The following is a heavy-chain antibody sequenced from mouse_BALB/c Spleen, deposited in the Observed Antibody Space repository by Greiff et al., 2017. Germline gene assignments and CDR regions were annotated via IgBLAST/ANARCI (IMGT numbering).Heavy chain of an antibody. V-gene: IGHV14-3*02. J-gene: IGHJ4*01. Sequence: VQLQQSGAELVKPGASVKLSCTASGFNIKDTYMHWVKQRPEQGLEWIGRIDPANGNTKYDPKFQGKATITADTSSNTAYLQLSSLTSEDTAVYYCARRGNTVYSYAMDYWGQGTSVTVSS. CDR1: GFNIKDTY. D-gene: IGHD2-1*01. CDR3: ARRGNTVYSYAMDY. CDR2: IDPANGNT.